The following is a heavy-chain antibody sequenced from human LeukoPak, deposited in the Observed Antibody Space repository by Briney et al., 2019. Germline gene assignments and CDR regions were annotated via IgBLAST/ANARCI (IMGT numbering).Heavy chain of an antibody. V-gene: IGHV1-69*01. CDR3: ARVLAVAGIPDY. CDR2: IIPIFGTA. Sequence: SVTVSCKASGGTFSSYAISWVRQAPGQGLEWMGGIIPIFGTANYAQKFQGRVTITADESTSTAYMELSSLRSEDTAVYYCARVLAVAGIPDYWGQGTLVTVSS. J-gene: IGHJ4*02. CDR1: GGTFSSYA. D-gene: IGHD6-19*01.